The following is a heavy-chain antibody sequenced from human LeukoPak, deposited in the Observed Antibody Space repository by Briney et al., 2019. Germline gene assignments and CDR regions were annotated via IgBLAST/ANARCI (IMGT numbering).Heavy chain of an antibody. CDR2: INPNSLIP. CDR3: ARVKPVPTVSFDP. D-gene: IGHD4-17*01. CDR1: GYTLSDYD. J-gene: IGHJ5*02. V-gene: IGHV1-8*01. Sequence: ASVKVSCKASGYTLSDYDINWVRQAPGQGLEYMGWINPNSLIPGYARKFRGRVTLTMDTSIRTAYTELSGLTYDDTAIYYCARVKPVPTVSFDPWGQGTLVTVSS.